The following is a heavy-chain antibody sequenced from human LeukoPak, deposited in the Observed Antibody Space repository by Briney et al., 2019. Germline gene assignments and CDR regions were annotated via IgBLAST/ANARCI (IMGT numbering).Heavy chain of an antibody. D-gene: IGHD6-13*01. V-gene: IGHV4-59*01. CDR3: ARAKGNSWYPYYFDY. J-gene: IGHJ4*02. CDR1: GGSFSGYY. Sequence: PSETLSLTCAVYGGSFSGYYWSWIRQPPGKGLEWIGYIYYSGSTNYNPSLKSRVTISVDTSKNQFSLKLSSVTAADTAVYYCARAKGNSWYPYYFDYWGQRTLVTVSS. CDR2: IYYSGST.